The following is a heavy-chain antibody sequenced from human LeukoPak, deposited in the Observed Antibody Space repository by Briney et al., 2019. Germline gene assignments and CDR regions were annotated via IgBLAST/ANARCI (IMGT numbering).Heavy chain of an antibody. Sequence: SETLSLTCTVSGGSIISSSYYWGWIRQPPGKGLEWIGSIYYTGSTYYNPSLRSRVTMSVDTSRNQFSLKLSSVTAADTAVYYCARVWPDSWERGMNWFDPWGQGTLVTVSS. CDR3: ARVWPDSWERGMNWFDP. V-gene: IGHV4-39*07. CDR1: GGSIISSSYY. J-gene: IGHJ5*02. D-gene: IGHD1-26*01. CDR2: IYYTGST.